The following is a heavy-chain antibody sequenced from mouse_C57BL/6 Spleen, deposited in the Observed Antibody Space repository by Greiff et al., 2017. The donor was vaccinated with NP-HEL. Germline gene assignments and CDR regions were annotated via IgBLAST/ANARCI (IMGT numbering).Heavy chain of an antibody. V-gene: IGHV1-26*01. CDR2: INPNNGGT. CDR1: GYTFTDYY. Sequence: VQLQQSGPELVKPGASVKISCKASGYTFTDYYMNWVKQSHGKSLEWIGDINPNNGGTSYNQKFKGKATLTVDKSSSTAYMELRSLTSEDSAVYYCARYGSRRDYAMDYWGQGTSVTVSS. D-gene: IGHD2-2*01. CDR3: ARYGSRRDYAMDY. J-gene: IGHJ4*01.